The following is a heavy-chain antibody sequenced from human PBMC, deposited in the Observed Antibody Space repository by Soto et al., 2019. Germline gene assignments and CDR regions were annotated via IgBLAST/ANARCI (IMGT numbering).Heavy chain of an antibody. CDR2: IYYSGST. CDR1: GGSISSYY. D-gene: IGHD6-19*01. J-gene: IGHJ5*02. Sequence: ASETLSLTCTVSGGSISSYYWSWIRQPPGKGLEWIGYIYYSGSTNYNPSLKSRVTISVDTSKNQFSLKLSSVTAADTAVYYCARGGAPYSSGWYGSWGQGTLVTVSS. V-gene: IGHV4-59*01. CDR3: ARGGAPYSSGWYGS.